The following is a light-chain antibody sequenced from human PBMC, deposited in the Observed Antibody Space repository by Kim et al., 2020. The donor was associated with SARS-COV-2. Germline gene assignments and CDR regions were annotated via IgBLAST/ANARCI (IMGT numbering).Light chain of an antibody. CDR3: NSRDSNDNVV. V-gene: IGLV3-19*01. CDR1: SLRSYY. Sequence: VALGQTVRITCQGDSLRSYYANWYQQKPGQAPVLVIYGKNKRPSGIPARFSGSSSGNTASLTITGTQAGDEADYYCNSRDSNDNVVVGGGTKLTVL. CDR2: GKN. J-gene: IGLJ2*01.